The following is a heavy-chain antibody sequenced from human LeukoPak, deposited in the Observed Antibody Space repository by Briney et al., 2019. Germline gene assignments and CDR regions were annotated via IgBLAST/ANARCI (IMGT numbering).Heavy chain of an antibody. CDR3: ARFGTSSSRFFDQ. CDR2: IHYSGTT. J-gene: IGHJ4*02. V-gene: IGHV4-59*01. Sequence: SETLSLTCTVSGGSISAYYWSWSRQPPGKGLEWIGYIHYSGTTNYCPSLKSRVTIALDTSKNQFSLKLNPVTAADTAVYYCARFGTSSSRFFDQWGQGTLVTVSS. D-gene: IGHD6-6*01. CDR1: GGSISAYY.